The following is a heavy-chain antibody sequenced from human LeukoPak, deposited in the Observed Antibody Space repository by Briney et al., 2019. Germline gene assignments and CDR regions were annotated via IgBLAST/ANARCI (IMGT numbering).Heavy chain of an antibody. CDR1: GGSICSYY. Sequence: SETLSLTXTVSGGSICSYYWSWIRQPAGKGLEWIGRIYSSGSANYNPSLKSRVTMSVDTSKNQFSLKLSSVTAADTAVYYCARNYYDSNGYYSSFDYWGQGTLVTVSS. V-gene: IGHV4-4*07. CDR3: ARNYYDSNGYYSSFDY. CDR2: IYSSGSA. D-gene: IGHD3-22*01. J-gene: IGHJ4*02.